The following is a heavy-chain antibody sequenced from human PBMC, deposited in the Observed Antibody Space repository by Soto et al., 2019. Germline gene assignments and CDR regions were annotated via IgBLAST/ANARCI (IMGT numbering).Heavy chain of an antibody. CDR1: GFTLSSYS. V-gene: IGHV3-21*01. Sequence: EVQLVESGGGLVKPGGSLRLSCAASGFTLSSYSRNWVRQAPGKGLEWVSSISSSSSYIYYADSVKGRFTISRDNAKNSLYLQMNSLRAEDTAVYYCARGLRESTATDYWGQGTLVTVSS. J-gene: IGHJ4*02. CDR3: ARGLRESTATDY. D-gene: IGHD6-6*01. CDR2: ISSSSSYI.